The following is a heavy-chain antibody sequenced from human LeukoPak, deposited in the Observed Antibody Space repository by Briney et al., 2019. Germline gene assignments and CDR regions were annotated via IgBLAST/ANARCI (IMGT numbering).Heavy chain of an antibody. Sequence: SETLSLTCTVSGVSIISSNSYWGWIRQPPGKGLEWIGSIYYSGSTYYNPSLKSRVTISVDTSKNQFSLKLSSVTAADTAVYYCASGGWGRFDYWGQGTLVTVSS. CDR3: ASGGWGRFDY. CDR1: GVSIISSNSY. CDR2: IYYSGST. J-gene: IGHJ4*02. V-gene: IGHV4-39*07. D-gene: IGHD7-27*01.